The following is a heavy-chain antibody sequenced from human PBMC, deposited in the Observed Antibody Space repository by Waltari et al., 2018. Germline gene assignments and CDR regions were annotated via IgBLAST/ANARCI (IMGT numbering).Heavy chain of an antibody. CDR1: GGTFSSYA. V-gene: IGHV3-53*01. CDR2: IYSGGST. D-gene: IGHD2-15*01. J-gene: IGHJ4*02. Sequence: VQLVQSGAEVKKPGASVKVSCKASGGTFSSYAISWVRQAPGKGLEWVSVIYSGGSTYYADSVKGRFTISRDNSKNTLYLQMNSLRAEDTAVYYCAREGYCSGGSCSGYWGQGTLVTVSS. CDR3: AREGYCSGGSCSGY.